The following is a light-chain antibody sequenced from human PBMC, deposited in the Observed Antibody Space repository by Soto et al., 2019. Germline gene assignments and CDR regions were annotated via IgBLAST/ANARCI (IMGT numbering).Light chain of an antibody. Sequence: DIPMTQSPSSLSASVGDRVTITCRASQSISSYLNWYQQKPGKAPKLLIYAASSLQSGVPSRFSGSGSGTDFTLTISSLQPEDFETYYCQQSYSTPFTFGGGTKVEIK. CDR2: AAS. V-gene: IGKV1-39*01. CDR1: QSISSY. CDR3: QQSYSTPFT. J-gene: IGKJ4*01.